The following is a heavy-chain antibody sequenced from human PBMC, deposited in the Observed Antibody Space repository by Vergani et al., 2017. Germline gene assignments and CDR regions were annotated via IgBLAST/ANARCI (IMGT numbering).Heavy chain of an antibody. J-gene: IGHJ4*01. V-gene: IGHV4-30-4*01. CDR1: GGSIGHSDYY. Sequence: QFQLEESGPRLLKPSQSLSLTCTVSGGSIGHSDYYWSWIRQPPGKGLEWSGHIFYSEKSYYNPSLKRRLSMSIDTSKNQFSVKLESTTAADTATYYCAGRLAKTTRACSFESWGHGPLVTVSS. D-gene: IGHD4-17*01. CDR2: IFYSEKS. CDR3: AGRLAKTTRACSFES.